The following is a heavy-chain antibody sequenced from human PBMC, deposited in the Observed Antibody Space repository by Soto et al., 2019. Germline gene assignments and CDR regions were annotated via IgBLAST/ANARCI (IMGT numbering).Heavy chain of an antibody. CDR2: ISGSGGST. V-gene: IGHV3-23*01. CDR1: GFTFSSYA. J-gene: IGHJ4*02. CDR3: AKGIRWFGEFDY. Sequence: EVQLLESGGGLVQPGGSLRLSCAASGFTFSSYAMSWVRQAPGKGLEWVSAISGSGGSTYYADSVKGRFTISRDNSKNALYLQMITLRAEETAVDYCAKGIRWFGEFDYWGQGTLVTVAS. D-gene: IGHD3-10*01.